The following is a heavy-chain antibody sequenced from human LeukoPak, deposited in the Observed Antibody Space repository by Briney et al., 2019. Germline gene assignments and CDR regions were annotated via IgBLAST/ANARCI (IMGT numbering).Heavy chain of an antibody. Sequence: PSETLSLTCAVYGGSFSGYYWSWIRQPPGKGLEWIGEINHGGSTNYNPSLKSRVTISVDTSKNQFSLKLSSVTAADTAVYYCARGGTYYYGSGSWGFDPWGQGTLVTVSS. V-gene: IGHV4-34*01. D-gene: IGHD3-10*01. CDR1: GGSFSGYY. J-gene: IGHJ5*02. CDR3: ARGGTYYYGSGSWGFDP. CDR2: INHGGST.